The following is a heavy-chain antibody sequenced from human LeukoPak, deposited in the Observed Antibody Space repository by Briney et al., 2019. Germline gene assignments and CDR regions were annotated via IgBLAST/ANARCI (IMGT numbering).Heavy chain of an antibody. CDR3: ARADSGSYLEYFQH. Sequence: GGSLRLSCAASGFTFSSYSMNWVRQAPGKGLEWVSYISRSSSTIYYADSVKGRFTISRDNAKNSLYLQMNSLRAEDTAMYYCARADSGSYLEYFQHWGQGTLVSVSS. V-gene: IGHV3-48*01. CDR2: ISRSSSTI. D-gene: IGHD1-26*01. CDR1: GFTFSSYS. J-gene: IGHJ1*01.